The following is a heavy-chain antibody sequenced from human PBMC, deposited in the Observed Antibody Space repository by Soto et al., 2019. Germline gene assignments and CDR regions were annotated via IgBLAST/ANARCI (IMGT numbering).Heavy chain of an antibody. CDR2: ISSSSSTI. J-gene: IGHJ4*02. CDR1: GFTFSSYS. V-gene: IGHV3-48*02. D-gene: IGHD6-13*01. Sequence: PVGSLRLSCAASGFTFSSYSMNWVRQAPGKGLEWVSYISSSSSTIYYADSVKGRFTISRDNAKNSLYLQMNSLRDEDTAVYYCAREEVRQLFTFPYFDYWGQGTLVTVPS. CDR3: AREEVRQLFTFPYFDY.